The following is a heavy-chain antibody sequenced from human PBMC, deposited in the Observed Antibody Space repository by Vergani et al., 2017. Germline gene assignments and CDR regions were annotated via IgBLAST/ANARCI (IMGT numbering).Heavy chain of an antibody. Sequence: QVQLVESGGGVFQPGRSLRLSCAASGFTFSSYGMHWVRQAPGKGLEWVAVIWYDGSNKYYADSVKGRFTISRDNSKNTLYLQMNSLRAEDTAVYYCARDTYCSSTSCYNTYLDYWGQGTLVTVSS. CDR2: IWYDGSNK. CDR3: ARDTYCSSTSCYNTYLDY. D-gene: IGHD2-2*02. V-gene: IGHV3-33*01. J-gene: IGHJ4*02. CDR1: GFTFSSYG.